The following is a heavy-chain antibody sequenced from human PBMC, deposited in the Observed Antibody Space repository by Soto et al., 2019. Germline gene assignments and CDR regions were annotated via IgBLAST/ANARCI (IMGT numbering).Heavy chain of an antibody. CDR2: FDPEDGET. CDR1: GYTLTELS. CDR3: ARGDQSKYRNTVSLDY. Sequence: ASVKVSCKVSGYTLTELSMHWVRQAPGKGLEWMGGFDPEDGETIYAQKFQGRVTMTEDTSTDIAYMELSSLRSEDTAVYYCARGDQSKYRNTVSLDYWGQGTLVTVSS. J-gene: IGHJ4*02. D-gene: IGHD3-16*02. V-gene: IGHV1-24*01.